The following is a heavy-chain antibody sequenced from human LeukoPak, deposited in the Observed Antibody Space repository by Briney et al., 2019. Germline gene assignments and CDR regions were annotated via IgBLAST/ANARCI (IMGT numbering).Heavy chain of an antibody. CDR2: INHSGST. D-gene: IGHD3-22*01. CDR3: ARDAYYYDSSASRLFDY. J-gene: IGHJ4*02. CDR1: GGSFSGYY. V-gene: IGHV4-34*01. Sequence: SETLSLTCAVYGGSFSGYYWSWIRQPPGKGLEGIGEINHSGSTNYNPSLKSRVTISVDTSKNQFSLKLSSVTAADTAVYYCARDAYYYDSSASRLFDYWGQGTLVTVSS.